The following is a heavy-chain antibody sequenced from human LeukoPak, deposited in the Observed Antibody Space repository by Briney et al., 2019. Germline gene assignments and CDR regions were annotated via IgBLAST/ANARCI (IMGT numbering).Heavy chain of an antibody. V-gene: IGHV4-30-2*01. CDR3: ARMLGYCSNTNCYSAFDI. D-gene: IGHD2-2*01. J-gene: IGHJ3*02. Sequence: SQTLSLTCAVSGGSISSGGHSWSWVRQPPGKGPEWIGRFYTSGSPNYNPSLKSRVTMSVDTSKNQFSLKLSSVTAADTAMYYCARMLGYCSNTNCYSAFDIWGQGTMVTVSS. CDR1: GGSISSGGHS. CDR2: FYTSGSP.